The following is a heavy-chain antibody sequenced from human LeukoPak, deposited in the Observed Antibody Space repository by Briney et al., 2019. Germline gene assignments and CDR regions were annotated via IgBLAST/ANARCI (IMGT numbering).Heavy chain of an antibody. J-gene: IGHJ5*02. CDR2: IYYSGST. CDR1: GGSISSSSYY. Sequence: SETLSLTCTVSGGSISSSSYYWGWIRQPPGKGLEWIGSIYYSGSTYYNPSLKSRVTISVDTSKNQFSLKLSSVTAADTAVYYCARVVVVAATRPNWFDPWGQGTLVTVSS. V-gene: IGHV4-39*07. D-gene: IGHD2-15*01. CDR3: ARVVVVAATRPNWFDP.